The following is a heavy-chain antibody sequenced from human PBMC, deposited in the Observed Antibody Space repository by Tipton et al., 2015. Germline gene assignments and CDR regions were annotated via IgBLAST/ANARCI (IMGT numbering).Heavy chain of an antibody. CDR2: IGPRSDTI. J-gene: IGHJ4*02. CDR1: GFSFSYYG. Sequence: SLRLSCAASGFSFSYYGMSWVRQAPGKGLQWVSYIGPRSDTIYYADSVKGRFTVSRDNAEDSLYLQMNSLRDDDTALYYCARDRGSGAYYRYWGQGTLVTVSS. CDR3: ARDRGSGAYYRY. V-gene: IGHV3-48*02. D-gene: IGHD3-10*01.